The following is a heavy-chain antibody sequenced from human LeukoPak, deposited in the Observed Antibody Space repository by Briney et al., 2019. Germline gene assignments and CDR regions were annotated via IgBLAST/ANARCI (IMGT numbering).Heavy chain of an antibody. CDR1: GYTFNSYG. D-gene: IGHD2-8*02. V-gene: IGHV1-18*01. CDR2: ISAYNGNT. J-gene: IGHJ4*02. CDR3: ARDRISTPYWELDN. Sequence: ASVKVSCKASGYTFNSYGISWVRQAPGQGLEWMGWISAYNGNTNYVQRLQGRITMTTDTSTSTAYMELSSLTTDNTAVYYCARDRISTPYWELDNWGQGTLVIVSS.